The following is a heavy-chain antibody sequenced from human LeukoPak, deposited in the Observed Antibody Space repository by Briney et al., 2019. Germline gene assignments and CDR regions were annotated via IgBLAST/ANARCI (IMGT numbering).Heavy chain of an antibody. CDR2: INPNSGGT. D-gene: IGHD5-18*01. J-gene: IGHJ4*02. V-gene: IGHV1-2*02. Sequence: ASVKVSCKASGYTFTGYYMHWVRQAPGQGPEWMGWINPNSGGTNYAQKFQGRVTMTRDTSISTAYMELSRLRSDDTAVYYCARGGDSYGSYFDYWGQGTLVTVSS. CDR1: GYTFTGYY. CDR3: ARGGDSYGSYFDY.